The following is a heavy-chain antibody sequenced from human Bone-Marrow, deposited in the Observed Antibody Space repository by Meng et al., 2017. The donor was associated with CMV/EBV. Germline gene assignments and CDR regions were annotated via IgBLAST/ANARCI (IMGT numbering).Heavy chain of an antibody. Sequence: GESLKISCAASGFTFDTYGMHWVRQAPGKRLEWVAFIRHDGSNKFYGDSVKGRFTISRDNSKNTLYLQMNSLRAEETAMYYCAKDQLLFGGPNAYFDDWGQGKLVTVYS. V-gene: IGHV3-30*02. CDR3: AKDQLLFGGPNAYFDD. CDR2: IRHDGSNK. D-gene: IGHD3-16*01. J-gene: IGHJ4*02. CDR1: GFTFDTYG.